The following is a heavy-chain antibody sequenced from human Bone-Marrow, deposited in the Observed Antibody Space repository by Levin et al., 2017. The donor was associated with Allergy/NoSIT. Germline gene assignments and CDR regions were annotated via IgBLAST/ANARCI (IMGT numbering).Heavy chain of an antibody. Sequence: SETLSLTCGVYGGSFSNYYWTWIRQSPGKGLEWIGEIHPSGSTNYNPSFKRRVTISLDMSENQFSLRLRSLTAADTGLYYCARGSGGGSTSYYYGMDVWGQGTTVTVSS. J-gene: IGHJ6*02. CDR3: ARGSGGGSTSYYYGMDV. CDR2: IHPSGST. CDR1: GGSFSNYY. D-gene: IGHD2-2*01. V-gene: IGHV4-34*01.